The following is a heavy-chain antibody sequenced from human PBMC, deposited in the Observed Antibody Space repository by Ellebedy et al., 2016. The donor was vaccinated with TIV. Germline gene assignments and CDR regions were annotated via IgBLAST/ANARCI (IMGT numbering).Heavy chain of an antibody. CDR2: ISKNGGTG. CDR1: GFTFSNFP. V-gene: IGHV3-64*04. J-gene: IGHJ6*03. D-gene: IGHD3-10*01. CDR3: ATVRIYASGTSSVYYLDV. Sequence: GESLKISCSGSGFTFSNFPFHWVRQAPGKGLEYVSAISKNGGTGYCADSVKGRFTISRDNSKDTLSLQMNNLRVEDTAVYYCATVRIYASGTSSVYYLDVWGKGTTVVVS.